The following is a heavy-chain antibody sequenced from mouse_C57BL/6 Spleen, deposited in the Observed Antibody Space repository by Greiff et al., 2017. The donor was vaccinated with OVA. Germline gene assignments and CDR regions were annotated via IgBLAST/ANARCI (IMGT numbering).Heavy chain of an antibody. J-gene: IGHJ2*01. CDR1: GFTFSSYA. V-gene: IGHV5-4*01. CDR2: ISDGGSYT. Sequence: EVHLVESGGGLVKPGGSLKLSCAASGFTFSSYAMPWVRQTPEKRLEWVASISDGGSYTYYPDNVKGRFTISRDNAKNNLYLQLSHLKSEDTAMYYCARAQPTERSLYYFDDWGQGTTLTVSS. CDR3: ARAQPTERSLYYFDD. D-gene: IGHD3-2*02.